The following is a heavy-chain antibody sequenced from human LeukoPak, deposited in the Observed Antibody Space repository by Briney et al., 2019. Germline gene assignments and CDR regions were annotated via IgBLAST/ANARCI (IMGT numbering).Heavy chain of an antibody. CDR3: AKGYCSDGSCSYYFDH. J-gene: IGHJ4*02. CDR1: GFTFSNVW. CDR2: ISGSGGST. Sequence: GGSLRLSCAASGFTFSNVWMNWVRRAPGRGLEWVSGISGSGGSTYYADSVKGRFTISRDNARNTLYLQMNSLRAEDMAVYWCAKGYCSDGSCSYYFDHWGLGTLVTVSS. V-gene: IGHV3-23*01. D-gene: IGHD2-15*01.